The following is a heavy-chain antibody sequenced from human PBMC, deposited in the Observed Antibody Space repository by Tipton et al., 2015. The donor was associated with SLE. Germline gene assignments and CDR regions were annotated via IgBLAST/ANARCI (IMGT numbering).Heavy chain of an antibody. J-gene: IGHJ3*02. Sequence: LRLSCTVSGGSISSGGYYWSWIRQHPGKGLEWIGYIYYSGSTYYNPSLKSRVTISVDTSKNQFSLKLSSVTAADTAVYYCARGGGCSGGSCYSYAFDIWGQGTMVTVSS. CDR3: ARGGGCSGGSCYSYAFDI. CDR1: GGSISSGGYY. V-gene: IGHV4-31*03. CDR2: IYYSGST. D-gene: IGHD2-15*01.